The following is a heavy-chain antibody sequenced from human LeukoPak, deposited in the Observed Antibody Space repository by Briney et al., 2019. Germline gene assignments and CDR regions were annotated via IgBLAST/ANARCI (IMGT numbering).Heavy chain of an antibody. Sequence: GGSLRLSCAASGFTFSNYEMNWVRQAPGKGLEWVSCISSSGNIISHADSVKGRFTISRDNAKNSLYLQMNSLRAEDTAVYYCARPSIWGDIVVDALSFDYWGQGTLVTVSS. V-gene: IGHV3-48*03. CDR3: ARPSIWGDIVVDALSFDY. CDR1: GFTFSNYE. CDR2: ISSSGNII. D-gene: IGHD3-22*01. J-gene: IGHJ4*02.